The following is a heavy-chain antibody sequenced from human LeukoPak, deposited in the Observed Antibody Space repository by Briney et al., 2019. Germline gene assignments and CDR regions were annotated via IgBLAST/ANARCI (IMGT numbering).Heavy chain of an antibody. J-gene: IGHJ4*02. CDR1: GFIFSTYG. V-gene: IGHV3-48*01. D-gene: IGHD6-19*01. CDR2: IGSSSSAT. CDR3: ARSATRFSNGWYGQVDFDS. Sequence: GGSLRLSCAASGFIFSTYGMNWVRQAPGKGLEWISYIGSSSSATYYADSVKGRFTISRDNVNNSLYLDMDSLRVDDTAVYYCARSATRFSNGWYGQVDFDSWGQGSLVIVSS.